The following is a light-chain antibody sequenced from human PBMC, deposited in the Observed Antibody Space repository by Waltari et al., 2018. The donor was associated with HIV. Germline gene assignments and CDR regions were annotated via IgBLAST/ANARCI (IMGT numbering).Light chain of an antibody. CDR2: EVS. CDR1: SNDVGSYNF. CDR3: CSYAGKSNTFLI. Sequence: QSALTQPASVSGSPGQSITISCTGTSNDVGSYNFVYWYQQHPGKAPRLIIYEVSKRPSGVSNRFSGSKSGNTASLTISGLQAEDEADYSCCSYAGKSNTFLIFGGGTKLTVL. J-gene: IGLJ2*01. V-gene: IGLV2-23*02.